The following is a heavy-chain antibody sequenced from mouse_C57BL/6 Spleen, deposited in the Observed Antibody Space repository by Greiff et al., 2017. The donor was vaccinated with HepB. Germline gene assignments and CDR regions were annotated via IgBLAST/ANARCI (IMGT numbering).Heavy chain of an antibody. V-gene: IGHV1-15*01. CDR3: TRGDSYDYDMDY. D-gene: IGHD2-4*01. J-gene: IGHJ4*01. Sequence: VQLQQSGAELVRPGASVTLSCKASGYTFTDYEMHWVKQTPVHGLEWIGAIDPETGGTAYNQKFKGKAILTADKSSSTAYMELRSLTSEDSAVYYCTRGDSYDYDMDYWGQGTSVTVSS. CDR2: IDPETGGT. CDR1: GYTFTDYE.